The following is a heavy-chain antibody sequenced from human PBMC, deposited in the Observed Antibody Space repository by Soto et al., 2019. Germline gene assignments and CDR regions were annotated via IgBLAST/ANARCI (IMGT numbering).Heavy chain of an antibody. J-gene: IGHJ4*02. CDR2: ISWNSGTI. D-gene: IGHD5-18*01. Sequence: PGKGLEWVSGISWNSGTIGYAVAVKGRFTISRDSAKESLYLQMNSLKSEDTALFYCLKDINWGGEYSNGQFAFDYWGQGTLVSVSS. CDR3: LKDINWGGEYSNGQFAFDY. V-gene: IGHV3-9*01.